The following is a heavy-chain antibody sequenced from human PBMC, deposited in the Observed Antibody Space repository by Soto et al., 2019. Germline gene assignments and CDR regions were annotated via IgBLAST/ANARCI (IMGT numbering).Heavy chain of an antibody. CDR1: GFTFSNAW. V-gene: IGHV3-15*01. Sequence: GGSLSLSCAASGFTFSNAWMSWVRQAPGKGLEWVGRIKSKTDGGTTDYAAPVKGRFTISRDDSKNTLYLQMNSLKTEDTAVYYCTTQTMTTVTTSYYYYMDVWGKGTTVTVSS. CDR2: IKSKTDGGTT. D-gene: IGHD4-4*01. J-gene: IGHJ6*03. CDR3: TTQTMTTVTTSYYYYMDV.